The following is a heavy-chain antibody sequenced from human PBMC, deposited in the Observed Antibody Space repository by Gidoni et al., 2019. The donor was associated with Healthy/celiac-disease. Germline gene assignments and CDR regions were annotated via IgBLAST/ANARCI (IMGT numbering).Heavy chain of an antibody. Sequence: QLQLQESGPGLVKPSETLSLTCTVSGGSISSSSYYWGWIRQPPGKGLEWLGSIYYSGSTYYNPSLKSRVTISVDTSKNQFSLKLSSVTAADTAVYYCASLRNYGGNSGGNYWGQGTLVTVSS. J-gene: IGHJ4*02. CDR2: IYYSGST. CDR1: GGSISSSSYY. V-gene: IGHV4-39*01. D-gene: IGHD4-17*01. CDR3: ASLRNYGGNSGGNY.